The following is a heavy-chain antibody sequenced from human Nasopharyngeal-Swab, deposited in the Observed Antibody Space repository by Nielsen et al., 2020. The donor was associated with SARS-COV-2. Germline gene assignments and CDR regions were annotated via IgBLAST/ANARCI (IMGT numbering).Heavy chain of an antibody. J-gene: IGHJ4*02. CDR1: GFTFSTYW. Sequence: GESLKISCAASGFTFSTYWMSWVRQTPGKGLEWLANIKPDGSYIKYADSVKGRFTISRDNARNSVYLQLNSLRAEDTALYYCATWKGSNWFDYWGQGTLGTVSS. D-gene: IGHD6-13*01. CDR2: IKPDGSYI. CDR3: ATWKGSNWFDY. V-gene: IGHV3-7*01.